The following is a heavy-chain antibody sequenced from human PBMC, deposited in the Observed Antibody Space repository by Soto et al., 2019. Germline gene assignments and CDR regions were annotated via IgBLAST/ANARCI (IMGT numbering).Heavy chain of an antibody. V-gene: IGHV1-18*04. J-gene: IGHJ4*02. CDR2: ISAYNGNT. CDR3: ARSYCSGGSCYLLEY. Sequence: ASVKVSCKASGYTFTSYGISWVRQAPGQGLEWMGWISAYNGNTNYAQKLQGRVTMTTDTSTSTAYMELRSLRSDDTAVYYCARSYCSGGSCYLLEYWGQGTLVTVSS. CDR1: GYTFTSYG. D-gene: IGHD2-15*01.